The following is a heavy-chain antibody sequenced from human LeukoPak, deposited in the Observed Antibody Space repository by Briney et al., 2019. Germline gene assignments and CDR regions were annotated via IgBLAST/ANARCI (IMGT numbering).Heavy chain of an antibody. V-gene: IGHV3-48*04. J-gene: IGHJ6*02. CDR1: GFTFSSYS. CDR3: ARGSLGGSGKQFYGMDV. CDR2: ISSSSSTI. D-gene: IGHD3-10*01. Sequence: GGSLRLSCAASGFTFSSYSMNWVRQAPGKGLEWVSYISSSSSTIYYADSVKGRFTISRDNAKNSLYLQMNSLRAEDTAVYYCARGSLGGSGKQFYGMDVWGQGTTVTVSS.